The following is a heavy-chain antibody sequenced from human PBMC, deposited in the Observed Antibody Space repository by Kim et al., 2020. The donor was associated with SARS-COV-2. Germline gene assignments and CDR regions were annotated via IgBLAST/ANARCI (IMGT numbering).Heavy chain of an antibody. CDR1: GFTFSSYG. CDR2: ISYDGSNK. Sequence: GGSLRLSCAASGFTFSSYGMHWVSQAPGKGLEWVAVISYDGSNKYYADSVKGRFTISRDNSKNTLYLQMNSLRAEDTAVYYCARDRLWFGESQYYYGMDVWGQGTTVTVSS. J-gene: IGHJ6*02. V-gene: IGHV3-33*05. D-gene: IGHD3-10*01. CDR3: ARDRLWFGESQYYYGMDV.